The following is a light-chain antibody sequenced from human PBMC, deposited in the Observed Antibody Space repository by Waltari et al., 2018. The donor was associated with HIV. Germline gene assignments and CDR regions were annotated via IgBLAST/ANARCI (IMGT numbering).Light chain of an antibody. CDR1: SSNIGSNT. CDR2: TNM. J-gene: IGLJ1*01. CDR3: AVWDDSLNGYV. Sequence: QSVLTQPPSASGTPGQRVTFSCSGSSSNIGSNTVNWYQQFPGAAPKLLIYTNMRRPAGVPDRFSGSKSGTSASLAISGLQSEDEADYYCAVWDDSLNGYVFGPGTKVTVL. V-gene: IGLV1-44*01.